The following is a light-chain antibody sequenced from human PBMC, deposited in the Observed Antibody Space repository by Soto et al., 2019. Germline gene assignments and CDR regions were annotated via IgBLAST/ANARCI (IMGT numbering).Light chain of an antibody. CDR1: SSNIGRNS. V-gene: IGLV1-44*01. CDR3: AVWDDSLNGWV. Sequence: QSVLTQPPSASGTPGQRVTISCSGSSSNIGRNSVSWYQHLPGTAPKLLIYSNNQWPSGVPDRFSGSRSGTSASLAISGLQSEDEADYYCAVWDDSLNGWVFGGGTKLTVL. J-gene: IGLJ3*02. CDR2: SNN.